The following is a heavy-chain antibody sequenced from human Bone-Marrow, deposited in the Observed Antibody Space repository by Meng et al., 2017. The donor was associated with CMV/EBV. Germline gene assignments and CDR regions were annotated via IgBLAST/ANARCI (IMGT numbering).Heavy chain of an antibody. J-gene: IGHJ6*01. V-gene: IGHV1-18*01. CDR3: ARDQWLSTPSYYYYYGMDV. CDR1: GYTFTSYG. CDR2: ISAYNGNT. D-gene: IGHD3-22*01. Sequence: ASVKVSCKASGYTFTSYGISWVRQAPGQGLEWMGWISAYNGNTNYAQKLQGRVTMTTDTSTSTAYMELRSLRSDDTAVYYCARDQWLSTPSYYYYYGMDVWGPGTTVTGSS.